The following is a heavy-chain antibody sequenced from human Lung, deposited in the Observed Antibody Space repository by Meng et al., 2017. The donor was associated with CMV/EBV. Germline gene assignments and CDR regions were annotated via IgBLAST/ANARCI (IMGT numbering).Heavy chain of an antibody. D-gene: IGHD4-17*01. CDR2: VYYAGST. CDR3: ARFATTVLTT. V-gene: IGHV4-61*01. J-gene: IGHJ4*02. CDR1: GGSVSSGTYY. Sequence: LXCTVSGGSVSSGTYYWSWIRQPPGKGLQWIGYVYYAGSTNYHPSLESRFTMSVNTSKNQFSLKLTSVTAADTDKYYCARFATTVLTTWGPGTLVTVSS.